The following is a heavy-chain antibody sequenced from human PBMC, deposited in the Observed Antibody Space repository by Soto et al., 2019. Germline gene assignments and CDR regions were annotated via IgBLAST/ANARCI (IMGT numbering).Heavy chain of an antibody. D-gene: IGHD3-22*01. CDR3: AKDIRGSSGYYHLYYYYYGMDV. CDR2: ISYDGSNK. V-gene: IGHV3-30*18. J-gene: IGHJ6*02. Sequence: GGSLRLSCAASGFTFSSYGMHWVRQAPGKGLEWVAVISYDGSNKYYADSVKGRFTISRDNSKNTLYLQMNSLRAEDTAVYYCAKDIRGSSGYYHLYYYYYGMDVWGQGTTVTVSS. CDR1: GFTFSSYG.